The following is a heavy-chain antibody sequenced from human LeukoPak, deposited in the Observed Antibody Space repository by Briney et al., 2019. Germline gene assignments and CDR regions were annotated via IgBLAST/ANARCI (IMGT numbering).Heavy chain of an antibody. V-gene: IGHV3-21*01. CDR1: GFTFSSYS. Sequence: GGSLRLSCAASGFTFSSYSMNWVRQAPGKGLEWVSSISSSSGYIYYADSVKGRFTISRDNAKNSLYLQMNSLRAEDTAVYYCVRDGGAGSDYWGQGSLVTISS. J-gene: IGHJ4*02. CDR2: ISSSSGYI. D-gene: IGHD3-16*01. CDR3: VRDGGAGSDY.